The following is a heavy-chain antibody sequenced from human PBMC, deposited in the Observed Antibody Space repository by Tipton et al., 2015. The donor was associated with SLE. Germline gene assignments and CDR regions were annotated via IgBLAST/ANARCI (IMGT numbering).Heavy chain of an antibody. Sequence: GLVKPSETLSLTCAVYGGTFSGYYWSWIRQPTGKGLARIGEINHSGSTNYNPSLKSRVTISVDTPKNQFSLNLSSVTAADTAVYYCARVGAAAGTGARGWYFDLWGRGPLVTVSS. CDR2: INHSGST. V-gene: IGHV4-34*01. CDR1: GGTFSGYY. J-gene: IGHJ2*01. CDR3: ARVGAAAGTGARGWYFDL. D-gene: IGHD6-13*01.